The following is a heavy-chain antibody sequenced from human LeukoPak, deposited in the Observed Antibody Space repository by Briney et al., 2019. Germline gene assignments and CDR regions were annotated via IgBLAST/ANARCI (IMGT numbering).Heavy chain of an antibody. V-gene: IGHV1-46*01. CDR3: ARDLYGANSGAFDI. CDR1: GYTFTSYY. Sequence: PLASVKVSCKASGYTFTSYYMHWVRQAPGQGLEWMGIINPSGGSTSYAQKFQGRVTVTRDMSTSTVYMELSSLRSEDTAVYSCARDLYGANSGAFDIWGQGTMVTVSS. D-gene: IGHD4-23*01. J-gene: IGHJ3*02. CDR2: INPSGGST.